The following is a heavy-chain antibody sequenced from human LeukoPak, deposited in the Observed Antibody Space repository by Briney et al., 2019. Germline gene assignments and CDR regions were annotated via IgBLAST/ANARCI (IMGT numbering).Heavy chain of an antibody. D-gene: IGHD3-22*01. Sequence: GGSLRLSCAASGFTFSDYSMKWVRQAPGKGLEWVSSISSSGSLIYYADSVKGRFTISRDNAKNSLYLQMNSLRAEDTAVYYCARDREYSSGYFNELETKEGLYYFDYWGQGTLVTVSS. CDR1: GFTFSDYS. CDR3: ARDREYSSGYFNELETKEGLYYFDY. J-gene: IGHJ4*02. V-gene: IGHV3-21*01. CDR2: ISSSGSLI.